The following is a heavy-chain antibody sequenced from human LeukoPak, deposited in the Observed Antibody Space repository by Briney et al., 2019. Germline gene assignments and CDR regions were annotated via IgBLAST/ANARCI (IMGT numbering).Heavy chain of an antibody. CDR2: IYTTGAT. V-gene: IGHV4-4*07. Sequence: SETLSLTCTVSSGSINSYYWGWVRQPAGKGLEWIGRIYTTGATQYNPSLKSRVTMSIDTSTNQFSLNLRSMTATDTAVYYCGRQGYTASYYFLDFWSQGTLVAV. CDR3: GRQGYTASYYFLDF. J-gene: IGHJ4*02. D-gene: IGHD1-26*01. CDR1: SGSINSYY.